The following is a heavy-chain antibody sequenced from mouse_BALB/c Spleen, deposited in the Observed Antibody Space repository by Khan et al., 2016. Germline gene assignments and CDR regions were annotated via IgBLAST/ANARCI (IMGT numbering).Heavy chain of an antibody. V-gene: IGHV4-1*02. CDR2: ISPDSSTI. CDR1: GFDFSRYW. CDR3: ARPRGNYAMDY. Sequence: EVKRLESGGGLVQPGGSLKLSCAASGFDFSRYWMSWVRQAPGKGLEWIGEISPDSSTINYTPSLKDKFIISRDNAKNTLYLQMSKVRSEDTALYYCARPRGNYAMDYWGQGTSVTVSS. J-gene: IGHJ4*01.